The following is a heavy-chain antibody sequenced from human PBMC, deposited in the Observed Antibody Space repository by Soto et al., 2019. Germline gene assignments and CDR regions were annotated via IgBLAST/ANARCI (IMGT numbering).Heavy chain of an antibody. V-gene: IGHV1-69*06. J-gene: IGHJ4*02. D-gene: IGHD6-13*01. CDR1: GGTFSSYA. CDR3: ARAGGGIAADGTFDY. Sequence: QVQLVQSGAELKKPGSSVKVSCKASGGTFSSYAISWVRQAPGQGLEWMGGIIPIFGTANYAQKFQGRVTITADKPTSTAYMGLSSLRSEDTAVYYCARAGGGIAADGTFDYWGQGTLVTVSS. CDR2: IIPIFGTA.